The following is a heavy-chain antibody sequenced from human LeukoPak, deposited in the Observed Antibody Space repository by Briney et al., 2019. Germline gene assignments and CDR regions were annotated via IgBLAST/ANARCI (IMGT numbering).Heavy chain of an antibody. CDR1: WYTFTSHY. CDR3: ARFLYDSSGYYYFRAFDI. J-gene: IGHJ3*02. Sequence: GSLEVSCKASWYTFTSHYMAWGGQGPGKGGELVGKIKPSGGSTNYAQKFQGRVTMTRDTSTNTVYMELSSLRSEDTAVYYCARFLYDSSGYYYFRAFDIWGQGTMVTVSS. CDR2: IKPSGGST. D-gene: IGHD3-22*01. V-gene: IGHV1-46*01.